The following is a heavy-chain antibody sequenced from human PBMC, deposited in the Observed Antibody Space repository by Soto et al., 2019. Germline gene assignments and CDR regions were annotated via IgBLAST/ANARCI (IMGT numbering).Heavy chain of an antibody. CDR1: GFTLSSYG. CDR3: AKDRGNYFGSGTSTTFYYALDV. Sequence: QVQLVESGGGVVQPGRSLTLSCVASGFTLSSYGMHWVRQTPGKGLEWVAVISYDGRNQDYADSVKGRFTISRDNSKNPLYLQVNSLRPDDTAVYWCAKDRGNYFGSGTSTTFYYALDVLGRGTTVTVSS. CDR2: ISYDGRNQ. J-gene: IGHJ6*02. D-gene: IGHD3-10*01. V-gene: IGHV3-30*18.